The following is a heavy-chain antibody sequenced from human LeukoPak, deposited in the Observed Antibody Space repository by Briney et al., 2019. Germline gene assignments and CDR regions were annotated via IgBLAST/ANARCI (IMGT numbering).Heavy chain of an antibody. CDR1: GGSISSGGYY. CDR3: ARGYYGSGNAWFDP. CDR2: IYYSGST. Sequence: NASQTLSLTCTVSGGSISSGGYYWSWIRQHPGKGLEWIGYIYYSGSTYYNPSLKSRVTISVDRSKNQFSLKLSSVTAADTAVYYCARGYYGSGNAWFDPWGQGTLVTVSS. D-gene: IGHD3-10*01. J-gene: IGHJ5*02. V-gene: IGHV4-31*03.